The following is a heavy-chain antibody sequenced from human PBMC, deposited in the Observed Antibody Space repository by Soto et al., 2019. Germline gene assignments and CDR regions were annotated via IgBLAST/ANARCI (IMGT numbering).Heavy chain of an antibody. CDR3: ARSPGGPMTPGDY. CDR1: GGTFSSYA. J-gene: IGHJ4*02. V-gene: IGHV1-69*05. D-gene: IGHD3-10*01. CDR2: IIPIFGTA. Sequence: GASVKVSCKASGGTFSSYAISWVRQALGQGLEWMGGIIPIFGTANYAQKFQGRVTITRDTSASTAYMELSSLRSEDTAVYYCARSPGGPMTPGDYWGQGTLVTVSS.